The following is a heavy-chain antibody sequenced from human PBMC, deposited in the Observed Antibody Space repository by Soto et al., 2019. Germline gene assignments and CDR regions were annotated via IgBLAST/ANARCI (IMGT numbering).Heavy chain of an antibody. J-gene: IGHJ4*02. Sequence: ASVKVSCKASGYTFTSYGISWVRQAPGQGLEWMGWISAYNGNTNYAQKLQGRVTMTTDTSTSTAYMELRSLRSDDTAVYYCATRTDYDILTGYPSTLRYWGQG. CDR2: ISAYNGNT. D-gene: IGHD3-9*01. CDR3: ATRTDYDILTGYPSTLRY. V-gene: IGHV1-18*01. CDR1: GYTFTSYG.